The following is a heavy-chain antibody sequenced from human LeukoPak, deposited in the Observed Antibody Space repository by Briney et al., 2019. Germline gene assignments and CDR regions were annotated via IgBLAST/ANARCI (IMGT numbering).Heavy chain of an antibody. J-gene: IGHJ3*02. D-gene: IGHD3-22*01. CDR3: ANAYYYDSSGYYYAHDAFDI. V-gene: IGHV3-23*01. CDR2: ISGSGGST. CDR1: GFTFSSYA. Sequence: GGSLRLSCAASGFTFSSYAMTWVRQAPGKGLEWVSAISGSGGSTYYADSVKGRFTISRDNSKNTLYLQMNSLRAEDTAVYYCANAYYYDSSGYYYAHDAFDIWGQGTMVTVSS.